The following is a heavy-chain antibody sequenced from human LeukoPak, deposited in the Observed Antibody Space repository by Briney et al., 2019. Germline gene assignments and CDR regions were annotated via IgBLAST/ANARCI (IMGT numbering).Heavy chain of an antibody. CDR2: IIPIFGTA. CDR3: ARNSIAVAGQYFDY. V-gene: IGHV1-69*05. CDR1: GGTFSSYA. Sequence: SVKVSCKASGGTFSSYAISWVRQAPGQGLEWMGRIIPIFGTANYAQKFQGRVTITTDESTSTDYMELSSLRSEDTAVYYCARNSIAVAGQYFDYWGQGTLVTVSS. J-gene: IGHJ4*02. D-gene: IGHD6-19*01.